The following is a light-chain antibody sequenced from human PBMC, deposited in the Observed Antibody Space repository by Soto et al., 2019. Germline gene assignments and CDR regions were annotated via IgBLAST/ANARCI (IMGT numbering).Light chain of an antibody. Sequence: FVLTHSPGTLSFSPWERPTLSSRASQSVSSSYLSWYQQKPGQAPRLLIYGASSRATGIPDRFSGSGSGTDFTLTISRLEPEDFAVYYCQQYGTSRTFGQGTKVDI. CDR2: GAS. CDR3: QQYGTSRT. V-gene: IGKV3-20*01. CDR1: QSVSSSY. J-gene: IGKJ1*01.